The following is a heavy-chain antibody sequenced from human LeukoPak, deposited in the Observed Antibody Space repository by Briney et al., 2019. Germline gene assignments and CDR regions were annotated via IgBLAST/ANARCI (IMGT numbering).Heavy chain of an antibody. J-gene: IGHJ6*02. CDR2: ISYDGSNK. V-gene: IGHV3-30*03. CDR3: AREKSYYDFWSGPYYYYGMDV. CDR1: GFTFSSYG. Sequence: GGSLRLSCAASGFTFSSYGMHWVRQAPGKGLEWVAVISYDGSNKYYADSVKGRFTISRDNSKNTLYLQMNSLRAEDTAVYYCAREKSYYDFWSGPYYYYGMDVWGQGTTVTASS. D-gene: IGHD3-3*01.